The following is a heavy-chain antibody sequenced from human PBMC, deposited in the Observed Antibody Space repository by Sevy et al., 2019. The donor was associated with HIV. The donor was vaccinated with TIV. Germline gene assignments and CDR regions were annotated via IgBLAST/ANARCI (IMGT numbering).Heavy chain of an antibody. J-gene: IGHJ6*02. V-gene: IGHV3-30*04. D-gene: IGHD5-12*01. CDR1: GFTFINHA. Sequence: GRSLRLSCAASGFTFINHAMHWVRQTPGKGLEWVTVISYDGSNKYYADSVKGRFTISRDTSKSTVHLQMDSPRAEDTAVYYCARDLNSGYANYYYYGMDVWGQGTTVTVSS. CDR3: ARDLNSGYANYYYYGMDV. CDR2: ISYDGSNK.